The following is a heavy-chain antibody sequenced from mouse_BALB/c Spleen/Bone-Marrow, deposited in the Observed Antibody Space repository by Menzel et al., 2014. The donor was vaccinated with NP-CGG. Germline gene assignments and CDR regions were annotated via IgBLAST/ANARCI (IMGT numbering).Heavy chain of an antibody. J-gene: IGHJ1*01. V-gene: IGHV14-3*02. CDR1: GFNIKDTY. Sequence: EVQLQQSGAELVKPGASVKLSCTASGFNIKDTYMHWVKQRPEQGLEWIGRIDPANGNTKYDPNFQGKATITADTSSNTAYLQLSSLTSEDTAVYYCARILILQYWYFDVWGAGTTVTVSS. CDR3: ARILILQYWYFDV. CDR2: IDPANGNT. D-gene: IGHD1-1*01.